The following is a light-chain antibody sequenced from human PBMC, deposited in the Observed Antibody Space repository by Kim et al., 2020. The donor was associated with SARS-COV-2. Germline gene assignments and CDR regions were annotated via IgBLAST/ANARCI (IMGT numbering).Light chain of an antibody. CDR2: EDT. CDR1: RSDVGTYNL. Sequence: QSITISCTGTRSDVGTYNLVSWYQQQSGKARQLMIYEDTARPSGVSNRFSGSKSGSTASLTISGLQAEDEADYYCCSYRGSTSLVVFGGGTQLTVL. V-gene: IGLV2-23*01. CDR3: CSYRGSTSLVV. J-gene: IGLJ2*01.